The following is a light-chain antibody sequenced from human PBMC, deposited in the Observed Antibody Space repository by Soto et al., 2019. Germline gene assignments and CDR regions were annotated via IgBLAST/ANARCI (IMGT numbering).Light chain of an antibody. CDR1: QSVSSSY. CDR2: GAS. CDR3: QQYGRSPPGCT. J-gene: IGKJ3*01. Sequence: EVVLTQSPGTLSLSPGERATLSCRASQSVSSSYLAWYQHKPGQAPRLLIYGASTRASGIPDRFSGGGSGTDFTLTISRLEPEDFAVYYCQQYGRSPPGCTFGPGTKVDIK. V-gene: IGKV3-20*01.